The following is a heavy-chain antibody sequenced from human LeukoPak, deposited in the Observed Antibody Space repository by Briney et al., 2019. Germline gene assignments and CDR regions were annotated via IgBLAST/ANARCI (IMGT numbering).Heavy chain of an antibody. CDR3: MGDFWNDFSPGI. Sequence: GGSLRLSCVASGFPFSSYWMTWVRQAPGKGLEWVGRIKPKTDGETTEYAAPVKDRFSISRDDSKSMMYLQMDSLNTEDTALYYCMGDFWNDFSPGIWGQGTLVTVSS. CDR1: GFPFSSYW. CDR2: IKPKTDGETT. D-gene: IGHD3-3*01. V-gene: IGHV3-15*01. J-gene: IGHJ4*02.